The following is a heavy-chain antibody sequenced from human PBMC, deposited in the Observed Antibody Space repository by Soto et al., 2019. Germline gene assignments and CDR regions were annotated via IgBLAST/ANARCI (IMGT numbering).Heavy chain of an antibody. CDR3: ARGRGALTVVSNWFDP. V-gene: IGHV3-9*01. CDR1: GFNFEDYA. CDR2: INWNGGIT. D-gene: IGHD2-15*01. Sequence: GGSLRLSCEGFGFNFEDYAMHRIRQAPGKGLEWVSGINWNGGITGYADSVKGRFTVSRDNANNSLHLEMSSLKTEDTALYYCARGRGALTVVSNWFDPWGQGTLVTVSS. J-gene: IGHJ5*02.